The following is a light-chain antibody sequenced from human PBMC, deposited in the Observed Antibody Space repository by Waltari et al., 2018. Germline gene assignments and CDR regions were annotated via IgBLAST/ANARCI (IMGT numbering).Light chain of an antibody. CDR2: WSS. Sequence: DIVMTQSPDSLAVSLGERATINCKSSQSVLYSSNNKNYLAWFQQRPGQPPKLLIYWSSTRESGIPDRFSASGSETDFTLTISSLQAEDVAVYYCLQYYNTPQTFGQGTRVEIK. CDR3: LQYYNTPQT. CDR1: QSVLYSSNNKNY. V-gene: IGKV4-1*01. J-gene: IGKJ1*01.